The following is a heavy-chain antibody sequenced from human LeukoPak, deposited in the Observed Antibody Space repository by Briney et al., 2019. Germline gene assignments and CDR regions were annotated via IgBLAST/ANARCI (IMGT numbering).Heavy chain of an antibody. CDR2: ISSSSSYT. CDR3: ARDKQGLVRGIDY. V-gene: IGHV3-11*06. CDR1: GFTFSDYY. Sequence: PAGSLRLSCAASGFTFSDYYMSWIRQAPGKGLEWVSCISSSSSYTNYADSVKGRFTISRDNAKNSLYLQMNSLRAEDTAVYYCARDKQGLVRGIDYWGQGTLVTVSS. D-gene: IGHD6-19*01. J-gene: IGHJ4*02.